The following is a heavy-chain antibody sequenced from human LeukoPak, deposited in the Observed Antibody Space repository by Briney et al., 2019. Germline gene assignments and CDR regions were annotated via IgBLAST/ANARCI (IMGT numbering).Heavy chain of an antibody. CDR3: ARYYDFWSSYSSYYYMDV. CDR1: GFTFSSYW. V-gene: IGHV3-74*01. CDR2: INSDGSST. Sequence: GGSQRLSCAASGFTFSSYWMHWVRQAPGKGLVWVSRINSDGSSTSYADSVKGRFTISRDNAKNTLYLQMNSLRAEDTAVYYCARYYDFWSSYSSYYYMDVWGKGTTVTVSS. D-gene: IGHD3-3*01. J-gene: IGHJ6*03.